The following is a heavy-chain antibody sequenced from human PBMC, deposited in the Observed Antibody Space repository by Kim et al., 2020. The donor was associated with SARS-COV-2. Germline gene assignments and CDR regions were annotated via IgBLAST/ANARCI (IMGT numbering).Heavy chain of an antibody. CDR1: GYSISSGGYY. J-gene: IGHJ5*02. D-gene: IGHD5-18*01. CDR3: ARGAYNYSLYH. Sequence: SETLSLTCTVSGYSISSGGYYWSWIRQYPGKGLEWVSYISSSGSTYYNPSLKRRITFSGDTSKNQFSLKMSSVTAADTAIYYCARGAYNYSLYHWGQGTLVTVSA. V-gene: IGHV4-31*03. CDR2: ISSSGST.